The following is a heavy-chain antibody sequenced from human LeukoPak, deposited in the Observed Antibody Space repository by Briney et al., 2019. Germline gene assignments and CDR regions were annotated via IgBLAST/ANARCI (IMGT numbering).Heavy chain of an antibody. V-gene: IGHV4-34*01. D-gene: IGHD3-16*02. Sequence: SETLSLTCAVYGGSFSGYYWSWIRQPPGKGLEWIGEINHSGSANYNASLKSRVTISVDTSKNQFSLNLTSVTAADTAVYYCARRGQAGYLYWGQGTLVTVSS. J-gene: IGHJ4*02. CDR2: INHSGSA. CDR1: GGSFSGYY. CDR3: ARRGQAGYLY.